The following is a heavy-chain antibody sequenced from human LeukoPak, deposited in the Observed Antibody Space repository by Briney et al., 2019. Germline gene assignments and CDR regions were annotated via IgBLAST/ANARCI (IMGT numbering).Heavy chain of an antibody. J-gene: IGHJ4*02. V-gene: IGHV1-18*01. Sequence: ASVKVSCKASGYTFTSYGISWVRQAPGQGLEWMGWISAYNGNTNYAQKLQGRVTMTTDTSTSTAYMDLRSLRSDDTAVYYCARAVAAPSPSDYWGQGTLVTVSS. CDR1: GYTFTSYG. CDR3: ARAVAAPSPSDY. D-gene: IGHD2-15*01. CDR2: ISAYNGNT.